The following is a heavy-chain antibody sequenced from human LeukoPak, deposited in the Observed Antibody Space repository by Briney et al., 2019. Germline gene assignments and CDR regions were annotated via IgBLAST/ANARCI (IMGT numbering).Heavy chain of an antibody. V-gene: IGHV3-66*01. J-gene: IGHJ6*04. CDR2: IYSGGIT. D-gene: IGHD3-10*02. CDR1: GFTFSSYA. Sequence: PGGSLRLSCAASGFTFSSYAMNWVRQAPGKGLEWVSIIYSGGITSYADSVKGRFTISRDNSKNTLYLQLNSLRAEDTAVYYCAELGITMIGGVWGKGTTVTISS. CDR3: AELGITMIGGV.